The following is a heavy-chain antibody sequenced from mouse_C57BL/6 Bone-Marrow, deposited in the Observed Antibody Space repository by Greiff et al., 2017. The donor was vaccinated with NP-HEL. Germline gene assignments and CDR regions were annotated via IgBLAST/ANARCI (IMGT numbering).Heavy chain of an antibody. CDR1: GYTFTSYW. Sequence: QVQLKQPGAELVKPGASVKLSCKASGYTFTSYWMQWVKQRPGQGLEWIGEIDPSDSYTNYNQKFKGKATLTVDTSSSTAYMQLSSLTSEDSAVYYCASCCDGGYWGQGTLVTVSA. CDR2: IDPSDSYT. CDR3: ASCCDGGY. J-gene: IGHJ3*01. V-gene: IGHV1-50*01.